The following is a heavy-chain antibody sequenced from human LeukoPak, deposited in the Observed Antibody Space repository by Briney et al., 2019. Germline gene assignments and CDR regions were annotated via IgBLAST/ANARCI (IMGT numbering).Heavy chain of an antibody. V-gene: IGHV3-23*01. J-gene: IGHJ5*02. CDR1: GFTFSMYS. CDR2: INDRGGYI. D-gene: IGHD4-23*01. CDR3: AKEKSTVVSLGDWFDP. Sequence: GGSLRLSCEASGFTFSMYSMAWVRQAPGKGLEWVSVINDRGGYIQDADSVKGRFTISRDNSKNTLYLQMNSLRAEDTALYYCAKEKSTVVSLGDWFDPWGQGTLVTVSS.